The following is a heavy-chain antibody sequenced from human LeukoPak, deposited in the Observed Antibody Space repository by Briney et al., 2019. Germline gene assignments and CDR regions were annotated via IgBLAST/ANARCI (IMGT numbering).Heavy chain of an antibody. CDR3: ARDYRGYRAPYYFDY. CDR2: IKQDGSEK. D-gene: IGHD2-15*01. V-gene: IGHV3-7*01. Sequence: PGGSLRLSCAASGFTFSSYWMSRVRQAPGKGLEWVANIKQDGSEKYYVDSVKGRFTISSDNAKNSLYLQMNSLRAEDTAVYYCARDYRGYRAPYYFDYWGQGTLVTVSS. J-gene: IGHJ4*02. CDR1: GFTFSSYW.